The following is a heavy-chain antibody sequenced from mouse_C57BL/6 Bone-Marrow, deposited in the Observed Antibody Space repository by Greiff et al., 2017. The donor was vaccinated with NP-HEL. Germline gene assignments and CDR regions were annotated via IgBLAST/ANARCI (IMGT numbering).Heavy chain of an antibody. CDR3: ARESYYGSFFDY. Sequence: VQLKESGPGMVKPSQSLSLTCTVTGYSITSGYDWHWIRHFPGNKLEWMGYISYSGSTNYNPSLKSRISITHDTSKNHFFLKLNSVTTEDTATYYCARESYYGSFFDYWGQGTTLTVSS. J-gene: IGHJ2*01. D-gene: IGHD1-1*01. V-gene: IGHV3-1*01. CDR2: ISYSGST. CDR1: GYSITSGYD.